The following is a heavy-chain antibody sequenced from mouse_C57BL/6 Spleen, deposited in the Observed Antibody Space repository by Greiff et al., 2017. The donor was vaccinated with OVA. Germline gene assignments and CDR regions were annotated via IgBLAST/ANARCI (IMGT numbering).Heavy chain of an antibody. CDR3: ARESKDY. Sequence: EVKLAASGGCLVKPGGSLKLSCPASGFPFSDYGMHWVRQAPGKGLEWVAYINTGSSNNYYADTVKGRFTIYRDNAKNTLFLQMTSLGAEDTDMYYCARESKDYWGQGTTLTVSS. CDR1: GFPFSDYG. J-gene: IGHJ2*01. V-gene: IGHV5-17*01. CDR2: INTGSSNN.